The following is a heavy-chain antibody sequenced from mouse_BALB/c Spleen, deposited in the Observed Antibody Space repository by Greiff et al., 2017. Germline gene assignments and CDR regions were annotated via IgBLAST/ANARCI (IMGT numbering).Heavy chain of an antibody. CDR3: ARRGNGYDGLYYAMDD. V-gene: IGHV1S135*01. Sequence: VQLQQSGPELVKPGASVKVSCKASGYAFTSYNMYWVKQSHGKSLEWIGYIDPYNGGTSYNQKFKGKATLTVDKSSSTAYMHLNSLTSEDSAVYYCARRGNGYDGLYYAMDDWGQGTSVTVSS. J-gene: IGHJ4*01. CDR1: GYAFTSYN. D-gene: IGHD2-2*01. CDR2: IDPYNGGT.